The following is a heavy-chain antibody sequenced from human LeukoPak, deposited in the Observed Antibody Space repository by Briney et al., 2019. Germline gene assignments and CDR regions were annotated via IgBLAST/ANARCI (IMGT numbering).Heavy chain of an antibody. CDR1: EFTFGSSSMSW. CDR3: ARDPHHGVLEY. V-gene: IGHV3-7*01. CDR2: IKYDGNEK. Sequence: GESLRISCAASEFTFGSSSMSWMSWVRQAPGKGLEWVALIKYDGNEKYYVDSVKGRFTISRDNTKNLVYLQMNSLTVEDTALYFCARDPHHGVLEYWGQGALVSVSS. J-gene: IGHJ4*02. D-gene: IGHD2-8*01.